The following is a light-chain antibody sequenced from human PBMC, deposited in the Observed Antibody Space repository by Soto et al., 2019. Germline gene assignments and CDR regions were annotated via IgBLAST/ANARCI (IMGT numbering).Light chain of an antibody. CDR3: QQSYSTPRT. CDR2: AAS. Sequence: DIQMTQSPSSLSASVGDRVTITCRASQSISSYLNWYQQKPGKAPKLLIYAASSLQSGVPSRFSGSGSGTDFTLTISSLQPEDFATYYCQQSYSTPRTLGQGNKVEIK. CDR1: QSISSY. J-gene: IGKJ1*01. V-gene: IGKV1-39*01.